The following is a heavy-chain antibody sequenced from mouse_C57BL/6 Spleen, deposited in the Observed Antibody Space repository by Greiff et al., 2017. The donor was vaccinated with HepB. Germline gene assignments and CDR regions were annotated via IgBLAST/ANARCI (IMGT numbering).Heavy chain of an antibody. CDR2: IRLKSDNYAT. CDR3: TGMVTFDY. Sequence: EVKLVESGGGLVQPGGSMKLSCVASGFTFSNYWMNWVRQSPEKGLEWVAQIRLKSDNYATHYAESVKGRFTISRDDSKSSVYLQMNNLRAEDTGNYYCTGMVTFDYWGQGTTLTVSS. V-gene: IGHV6-3*01. J-gene: IGHJ2*01. CDR1: GFTFSNYW. D-gene: IGHD2-2*01.